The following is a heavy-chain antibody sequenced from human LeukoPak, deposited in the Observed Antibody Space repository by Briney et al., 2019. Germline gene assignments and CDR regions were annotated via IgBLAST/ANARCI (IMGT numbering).Heavy chain of an antibody. V-gene: IGHV1-18*01. J-gene: IGHJ4*02. CDR2: ISAYNGNT. CDR1: GYTFTSCG. CDR3: ARDLDGSGSYYTDY. Sequence: ASVKVSCKDSGYTFTSCGISWVRQAPGRGLEWMGWISAYNGNTNYVQKLQGRVTMTTDTSTSTAYMELRSLRSDDTAVYYCARDLDGSGSYYTDYWGQGTLVTVSS. D-gene: IGHD3-10*01.